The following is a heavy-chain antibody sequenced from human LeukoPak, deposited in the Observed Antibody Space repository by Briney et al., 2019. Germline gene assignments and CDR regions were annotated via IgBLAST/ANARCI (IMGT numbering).Heavy chain of an antibody. Sequence: GGSLRLSCAASGFTFSSYAMSWVRQAPRKGMEWVSAISGSGGSTYYTDSVKGRFTISRDNSKNTLYLQMNSLRAEDTAVYYCAKGRYSYGFVDYWGQGTLVTVSS. V-gene: IGHV3-23*01. J-gene: IGHJ4*02. CDR1: GFTFSSYA. CDR2: ISGSGGST. CDR3: AKGRYSYGFVDY. D-gene: IGHD5-18*01.